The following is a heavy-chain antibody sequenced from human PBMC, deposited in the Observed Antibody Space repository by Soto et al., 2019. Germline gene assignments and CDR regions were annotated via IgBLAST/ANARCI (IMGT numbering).Heavy chain of an antibody. CDR3: AKDQGAAKDY. CDR2: ISGSGGST. J-gene: IGHJ4*02. CDR1: GFTFSSYA. V-gene: IGHV3-23*01. Sequence: GGSLRLSCAASGFTFSSYAMSWVRQAPGKGWEWVSAISGSGGSTYYADSVKGRFTSSRDNSKNTLYLEMNSLRAEDTAVYYCAKDQGAAKDYWGQGTLVTVSS. D-gene: IGHD1-26*01.